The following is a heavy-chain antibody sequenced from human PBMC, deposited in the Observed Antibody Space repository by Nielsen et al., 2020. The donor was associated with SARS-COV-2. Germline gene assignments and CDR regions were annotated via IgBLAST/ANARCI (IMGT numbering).Heavy chain of an antibody. D-gene: IGHD5-24*01. V-gene: IGHV1-2*06. CDR2: INPNSGGT. CDR1: GYTFTGYY. Sequence: ASVKVSCKASGYTFTGYYMHWVRQAPGQGLEWMGRINPNSGGTNYAQKFQGRVTMTRDTSISTAYMELSRLRSDDTAVYYCARPRRDGYNKYYFDYWGQGTLVTVSS. J-gene: IGHJ4*02. CDR3: ARPRRDGYNKYYFDY.